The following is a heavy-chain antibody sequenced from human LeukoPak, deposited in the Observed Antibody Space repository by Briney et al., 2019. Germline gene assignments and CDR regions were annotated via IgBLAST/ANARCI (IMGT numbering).Heavy chain of an antibody. CDR2: IVVGSGNT. V-gene: IGHV1-58*02. D-gene: IGHD3-22*01. CDR1: GFTFTSSA. Sequence: PGTSVKVSCKASGFTFTSSAMQWVRQACGQRLEWIGWIVVGSGNTNYAQKFQERVTITRDMSTSTAYMELSSLRSEDTAVYYCAADPAHYYDSSGEAFDIWGQGTMVTVSS. J-gene: IGHJ3*02. CDR3: AADPAHYYDSSGEAFDI.